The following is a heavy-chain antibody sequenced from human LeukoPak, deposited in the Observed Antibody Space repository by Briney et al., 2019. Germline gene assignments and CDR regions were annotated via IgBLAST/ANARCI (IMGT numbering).Heavy chain of an antibody. CDR2: IYYSGST. Sequence: SETLSLTCTVSGGSVSSGSYYWSWIRQPPGTGLEWIGYIYYSGSTNYNSSLKSRVTISVDTSKNQFSLKLSSVTAADTAVYYCARVGSVATPARYFDYWGQGTLVTVSS. D-gene: IGHD5-12*01. J-gene: IGHJ4*02. CDR1: GGSVSSGSYY. V-gene: IGHV4-61*01. CDR3: ARVGSVATPARYFDY.